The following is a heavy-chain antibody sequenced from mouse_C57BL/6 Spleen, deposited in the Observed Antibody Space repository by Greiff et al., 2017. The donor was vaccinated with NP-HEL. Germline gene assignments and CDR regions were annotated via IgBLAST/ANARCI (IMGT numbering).Heavy chain of an antibody. CDR3: ARDHGNYRRSAMDY. CDR1: GFTFSDYY. Sequence: EVQRVESEGGLVQPGSSMKLSCTASGFTFSDYYMAWVRQVPEKGLEWVANINYDGSSTYYLDSLKSRFIISRDNAKNLLYLQMSSLTSEDTATYYYARDHGNYRRSAMDYWGQGTSVTVSS. V-gene: IGHV5-16*01. CDR2: INYDGSST. D-gene: IGHD2-1*01. J-gene: IGHJ4*01.